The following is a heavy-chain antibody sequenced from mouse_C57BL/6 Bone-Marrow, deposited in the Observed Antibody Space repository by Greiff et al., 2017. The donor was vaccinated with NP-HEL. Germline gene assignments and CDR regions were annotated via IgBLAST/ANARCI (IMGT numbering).Heavy chain of an antibody. CDR2: IDPSDSYT. Sequence: QVQLQQPGAELVKPGASVKLSCKASGYTFTSYWMQWVKQRPGQGLEWIGEIDPSDSYTNYNQKFKGKATLTVDTSSSTAYMQLSSLTSEDSAVYYCARDYVSSYRYFDVWGTGTTVTVSS. CDR1: GYTFTSYW. D-gene: IGHD1-1*01. J-gene: IGHJ1*03. CDR3: ARDYVSSYRYFDV. V-gene: IGHV1-50*01.